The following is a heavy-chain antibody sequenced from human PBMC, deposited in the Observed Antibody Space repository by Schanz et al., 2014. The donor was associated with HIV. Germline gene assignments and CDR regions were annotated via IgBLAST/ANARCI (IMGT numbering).Heavy chain of an antibody. D-gene: IGHD2-21*02. V-gene: IGHV3-33*01. CDR2: IWYDGSNK. Sequence: QVQLVESGGGVVQPGRSLRLSCAASGFMFSSYGMHWVRQAPGKGLEWVAVIWYDGSNKYYADSVKGRFTISRDNSKNTLYLQMNSLRAEDTAVYYCARVSQITHIVVVTASLVDVWGQGTTVTVSS. CDR1: GFMFSSYG. CDR3: ARVSQITHIVVVTASLVDV. J-gene: IGHJ6*02.